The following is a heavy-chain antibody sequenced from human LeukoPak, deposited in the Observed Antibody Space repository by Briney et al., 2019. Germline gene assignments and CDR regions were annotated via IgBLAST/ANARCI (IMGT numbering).Heavy chain of an antibody. CDR2: TIPIFGTA. CDR3: ARDVTGYYDSSGYYYNLWFDP. V-gene: IGHV1-69*13. J-gene: IGHJ5*02. Sequence: ASVKVSCKASGGTFSSYAISWVRQAPGQGLEWMGGTIPIFGTANCAQKFQGRVTITADESTSTAYMELSSLRSEDTAVYYCARDVTGYYDSSGYYYNLWFDPWGQGTLVTVSS. CDR1: GGTFSSYA. D-gene: IGHD3-22*01.